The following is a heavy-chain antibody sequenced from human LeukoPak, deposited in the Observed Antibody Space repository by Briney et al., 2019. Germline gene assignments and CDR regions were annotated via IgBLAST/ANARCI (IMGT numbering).Heavy chain of an antibody. CDR2: INPNSGGT. CDR1: GYTFTGYY. CDR3: ARGDHYDILTGYQTPSHLSDY. Sequence: ASVKVSCKASGYTFTGYYVHWVRQAPGQGVEWMGWINPNSGGTNYAQKFQGRVTMTRDTSISTAYMELSRLRSDDTAVYYCARGDHYDILTGYQTPSHLSDYWGQGTLVTVSS. J-gene: IGHJ4*02. D-gene: IGHD3-9*01. V-gene: IGHV1-2*02.